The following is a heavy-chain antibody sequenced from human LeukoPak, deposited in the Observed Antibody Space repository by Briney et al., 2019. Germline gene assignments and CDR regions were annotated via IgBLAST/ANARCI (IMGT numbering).Heavy chain of an antibody. D-gene: IGHD3-10*01. J-gene: IGHJ4*02. CDR2: TYLTSKWYD. CDR1: GDSVSNNNAA. Sequence: SQTLSLTCAISGDSVSNNNAAWNWIRQSPSRGLEWLGRTYLTSKWYDDYAVSVKGRITINPDTSKNQFSLHLNSVTPEDTAVYYCARQFGSVFGYWGQGTLVTVSS. CDR3: ARQFGSVFGY. V-gene: IGHV6-1*01.